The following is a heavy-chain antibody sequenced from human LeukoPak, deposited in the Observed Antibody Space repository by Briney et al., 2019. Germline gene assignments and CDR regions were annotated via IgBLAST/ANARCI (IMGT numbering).Heavy chain of an antibody. J-gene: IGHJ4*02. CDR1: GFTFSGYW. CDR2: INGDGSDT. CDR3: AMIKEG. Sequence: LGGSLRLSCAASGFTFSGYWRHWARQSRGKGLVWVSCINGDGSDTRSADSVKGRFTISRDNAKNTLYLQMNSLRAEDTAVYYCAMIKEGWGQGTLVTVSS. D-gene: IGHD3-22*01. V-gene: IGHV3-74*01.